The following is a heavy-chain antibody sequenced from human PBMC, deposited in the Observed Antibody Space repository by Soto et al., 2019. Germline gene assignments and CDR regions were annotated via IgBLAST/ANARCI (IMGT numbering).Heavy chain of an antibody. CDR3: ARRGIEWAADY. CDR2: ISSGSGTI. Sequence: EVQLVESGGGLVQPGGSLRLSCAASGFTFSSYSMNWVRQAPGKGLEWVSYISSGSGTIYYADSVKGRFTISRDNAKNSLYLQMHSLRVEDTAVYYCARRGIEWAADYWGQGTLVTVSS. V-gene: IGHV3-48*01. D-gene: IGHD1-26*01. J-gene: IGHJ4*02. CDR1: GFTFSSYS.